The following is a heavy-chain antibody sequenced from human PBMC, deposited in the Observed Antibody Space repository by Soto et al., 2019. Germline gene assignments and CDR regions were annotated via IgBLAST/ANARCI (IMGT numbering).Heavy chain of an antibody. Sequence: QVQLQESGPGLMKASETLSLTCTVSGASITGSSYWSWIRQPAGKGLEWIGRFSLSGTTNYNPSRRSRVTMSADVSKNQFSLRLTSVTAADTALYYCARGLTPPGAPAWYYFDSWGQGTLVTVSS. CDR3: ARGLTPPGAPAWYYFDS. CDR1: GASITGSSY. V-gene: IGHV4-4*07. D-gene: IGHD2-8*02. CDR2: FSLSGTT. J-gene: IGHJ4*02.